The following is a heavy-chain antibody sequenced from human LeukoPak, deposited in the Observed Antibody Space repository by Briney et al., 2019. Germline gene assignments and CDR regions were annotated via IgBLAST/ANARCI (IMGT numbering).Heavy chain of an antibody. D-gene: IGHD3-10*01. Sequence: GGSLRLSCAASGFTFSSYSMNWVRQAPGKGLEWVSSISSSSSYIYYADSVKGRFTISRDNAKNTLYLQMNSLRAEDTAVYYCARDLVVRGVMPFCIDYWGQGTLVTVSS. J-gene: IGHJ4*02. V-gene: IGHV3-21*01. CDR1: GFTFSSYS. CDR2: ISSSSSYI. CDR3: ARDLVVRGVMPFCIDY.